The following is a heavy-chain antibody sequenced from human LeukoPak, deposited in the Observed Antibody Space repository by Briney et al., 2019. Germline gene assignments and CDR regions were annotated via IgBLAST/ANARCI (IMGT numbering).Heavy chain of an antibody. Sequence: GGSLRLSCAASGFTFSSYSMNWVSQAPGKGLEWVSSISSSSSYIYYADSVKGRFTISRDNAKNSLYLQMNSLRAEDTAVYYCAREIGTPYYYDSSGYIYWGQGTLVTVSS. D-gene: IGHD3-22*01. CDR3: AREIGTPYYYDSSGYIY. CDR1: GFTFSSYS. J-gene: IGHJ4*02. V-gene: IGHV3-21*01. CDR2: ISSSSSYI.